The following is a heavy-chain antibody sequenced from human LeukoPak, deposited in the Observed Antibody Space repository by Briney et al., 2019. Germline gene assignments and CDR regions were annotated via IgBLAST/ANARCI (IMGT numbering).Heavy chain of an antibody. CDR1: GFTFSNYA. CDR3: AKGAGYCCGCSCFCQ. Sequence: GGSLRLSCAASGFTFSNYAMNWVRQAPGKGLEWLSGVTGSGSSTCYADSVKGRFTISRDNSKNTLSLQMNSLRAEDTAIYYCAKGAGYCCGCSCFCQWGQGTLVTVSS. J-gene: IGHJ4*02. D-gene: IGHD2-15*01. CDR2: VTGSGSST. V-gene: IGHV3-23*01.